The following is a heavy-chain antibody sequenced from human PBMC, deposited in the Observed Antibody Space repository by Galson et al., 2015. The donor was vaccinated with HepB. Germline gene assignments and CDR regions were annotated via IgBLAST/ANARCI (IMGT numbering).Heavy chain of an antibody. V-gene: IGHV1-69*04. CDR3: ARDRFSGRGLGSGSHPWFDP. CDR1: GGTFSSYT. Sequence: SVKVSCKASGGTFSSYTISWVRQAPGQGLEWMGRIIPILGIANYAQKFQGRVTITADKSTSTAYMELSSLRSEDTAVYYCARDRFSGRGLGSGSHPWFDPWGQGTLVTVSS. J-gene: IGHJ5*02. CDR2: IIPILGIA. D-gene: IGHD3-10*01.